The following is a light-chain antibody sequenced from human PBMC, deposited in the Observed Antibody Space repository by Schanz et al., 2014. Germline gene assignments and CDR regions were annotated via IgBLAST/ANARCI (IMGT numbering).Light chain of an antibody. CDR3: QQRDNWGLT. CDR1: QSVSSSY. Sequence: EIVLTQSPGTLSLSPGERATLSCRASQSVSSSYLAWYQQKPGQAPRLLIYDVSNRATGIPARFSGSGSRTEFTLTISSLEPEDFAVYYCQQRDNWGLTFGGGTRVEIK. CDR2: DVS. J-gene: IGKJ4*01. V-gene: IGKV3D-20*02.